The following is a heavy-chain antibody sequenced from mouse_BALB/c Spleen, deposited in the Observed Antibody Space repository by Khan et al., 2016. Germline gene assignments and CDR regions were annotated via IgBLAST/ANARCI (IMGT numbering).Heavy chain of an antibody. CDR1: GYSITSGYG. CDR2: ISYSGST. J-gene: IGHJ2*01. D-gene: IGHD1-2*01. CDR3: ARTARIKY. V-gene: IGHV3-2*02. Sequence: EVQLQESGPGLVKPSQSLSLTCTVTGYSITSGYGWNWIRQFPGNKLEWMGYISYSGSTNYNPSLKSRISLTRDTSQNQFFLQLNSVTTEDTATYYCARTARIKYWGQGTTLTVSS.